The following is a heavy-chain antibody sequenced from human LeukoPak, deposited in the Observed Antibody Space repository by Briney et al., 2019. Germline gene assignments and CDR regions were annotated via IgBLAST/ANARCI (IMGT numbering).Heavy chain of an antibody. V-gene: IGHV3-48*03. J-gene: IGHJ6*03. Sequence: TGGSLRLSCAASGFTFSSYEMVWVRQAPGKGREWVSYISSSGSTIYHAVSVKGRFTISRDNAKNSLYLQMNSLRAEDPAVYYCASACPYYYYYMDVWGKGTTVTISS. CDR3: ASACPYYYYYMDV. CDR2: ISSSGSTI. CDR1: GFTFSSYE.